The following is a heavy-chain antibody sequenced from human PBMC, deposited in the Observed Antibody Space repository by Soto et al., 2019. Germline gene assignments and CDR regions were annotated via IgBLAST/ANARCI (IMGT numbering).Heavy chain of an antibody. V-gene: IGHV4-4*02. D-gene: IGHD2-15*01. CDR2: IWHTGRP. J-gene: IGHJ4*02. Sequence: QLQLRESGPGLVQPSGTLSLTCDVSGDSLTHNHWWSWVRQAPGKGLEWIGAIWHTGRPNYNPSLKSRVAIAIDKCQNQFSLKLRSVTAADTAVYYCVRDSRTGCSSINCYMHWGQGTLVTVSS. CDR3: VRDSRTGCSSINCYMH. CDR1: GDSLTHNHW.